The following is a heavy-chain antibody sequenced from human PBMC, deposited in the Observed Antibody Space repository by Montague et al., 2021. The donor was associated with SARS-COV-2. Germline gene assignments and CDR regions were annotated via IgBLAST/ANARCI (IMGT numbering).Heavy chain of an antibody. CDR3: ARGDYGAFFYYYGMDV. CDR2: INPNNGVT. Sequence: SVKVSCKASGNTFTDYYIHWVRQAPGQGLEWMGWINPNNGVTTYAQRFQGRVTMTRDTSNSTTYMELSRLRSDDTAVYYCARGDYGAFFYYYGMDVWGQGTPVSVSS. CDR1: GNTFTDYY. D-gene: IGHD4/OR15-4a*01. V-gene: IGHV1-2*02. J-gene: IGHJ6*02.